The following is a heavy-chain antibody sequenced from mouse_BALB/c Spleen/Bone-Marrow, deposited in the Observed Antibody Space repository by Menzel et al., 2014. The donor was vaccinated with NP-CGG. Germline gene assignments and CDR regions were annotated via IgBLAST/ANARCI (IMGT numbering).Heavy chain of an antibody. J-gene: IGHJ1*01. CDR1: GYTFXSFW. CDR2: VHPGNNDT. V-gene: IGHV1-5*01. CDR3: TRYFYGGRDWYFDV. D-gene: IGHD1-1*01. Sequence: EVQLQQSGTVLARPGASVKMSCKASGYTFXSFWMHWVKQRPGQGLEWIGAVHPGNNDTNYNQNFKGKAKLTAVTSTSTAYMEFSSLTNEDSAVYYCTRYFYGGRDWYFDVWGAGTTVTVSS.